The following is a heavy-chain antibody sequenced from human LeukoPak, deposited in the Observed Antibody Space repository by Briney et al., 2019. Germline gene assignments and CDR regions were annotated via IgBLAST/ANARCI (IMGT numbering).Heavy chain of an antibody. CDR1: GYTFTCYD. V-gene: IGHV1-2*02. CDR3: AREREMATIGDAFDI. J-gene: IGHJ3*02. CDR2: INPNSGGT. D-gene: IGHD5-24*01. Sequence: SVKVSCKASGYTFTCYDMHWVRQAPGQGLEWMGWINPNSGGTNYAQKFQGRVTMTRDTSISRAYMEVSRLRSDDTAVYYCAREREMATIGDAFDIWGQGTMVTVSS.